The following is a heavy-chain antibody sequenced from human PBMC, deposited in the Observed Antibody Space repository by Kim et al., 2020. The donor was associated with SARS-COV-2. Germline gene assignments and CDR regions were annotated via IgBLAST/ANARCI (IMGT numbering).Heavy chain of an antibody. V-gene: IGHV1-46*01. Sequence: ASVKVSCKASGYSFTSHYMHWVRQAPGQGLEWMGIINPSGATTTYAQNFQGRVIMTSDTSSSTVYMELSSLTSDDTAVYYCARDGGDYGDCVEWGQGTLVTVSS. D-gene: IGHD4-17*01. CDR1: GYSFTSHY. CDR3: ARDGGDYGDCVE. J-gene: IGHJ4*02. CDR2: INPSGATT.